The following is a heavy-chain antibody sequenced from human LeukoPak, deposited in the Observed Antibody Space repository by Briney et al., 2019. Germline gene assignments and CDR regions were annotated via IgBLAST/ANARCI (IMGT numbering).Heavy chain of an antibody. V-gene: IGHV3-21*01. D-gene: IGHD5/OR15-5a*01. CDR1: GFTFSSSA. Sequence: GRSLRLSCAASGFTFSSSAMNWVRQAPGKGLEWVSSINNVASHIYYAHSVKGRFTISRDNAKNSLYLQMNSLSNEDTAVYYCARDPTQYLRYGHFDYWGQGTLVTVSS. CDR2: INNVASHI. J-gene: IGHJ4*02. CDR3: ARDPTQYLRYGHFDY.